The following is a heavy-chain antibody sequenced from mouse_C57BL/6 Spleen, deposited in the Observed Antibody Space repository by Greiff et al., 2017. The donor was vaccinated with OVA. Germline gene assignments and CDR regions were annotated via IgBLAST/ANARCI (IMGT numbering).Heavy chain of an antibody. V-gene: IGHV1-55*01. CDR1: GYTFTSYW. CDR2: IYPGSGST. Sequence: VQLQQPGAELVKPGASVKMSCKASGYTFTSYWITWVKQRPGQGLEWIGDIYPGSGSTNYNAKFKSKATLTVDTSSSTAYMQLSSLTSEDSAVYYCANYYSGSSYNYWGQGTTLTVSS. D-gene: IGHD1-1*01. J-gene: IGHJ2*01. CDR3: ANYYSGSSYNY.